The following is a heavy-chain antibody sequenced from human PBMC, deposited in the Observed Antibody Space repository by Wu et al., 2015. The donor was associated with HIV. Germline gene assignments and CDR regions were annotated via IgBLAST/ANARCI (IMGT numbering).Heavy chain of an antibody. J-gene: IGHJ5*01. Sequence: QVQLVQSGAEVKKPGASVKVSCKASGYTFTGYYIHWVRQAPGQGLEWMGWINPNSGGTNYAQKFQGRVTMTRDTSISTAYMELSRLRSDDTAVYFCARVEFDSDYYNWFDLWGQGTQVTVSS. CDR1: GYTFTGYY. D-gene: IGHD4-11*01. CDR3: ARVEFDSDYYNWFDL. CDR2: INPNSGGT. V-gene: IGHV1-2*02.